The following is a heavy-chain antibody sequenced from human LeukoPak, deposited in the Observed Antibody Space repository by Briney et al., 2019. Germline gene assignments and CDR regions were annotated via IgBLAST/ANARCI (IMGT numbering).Heavy chain of an antibody. CDR3: AREGTAGTNLNWFDS. Sequence: SETLSLTCSVSGGSISTYYWSWIRQPPGKGLEWIGYIHYSGNTNCNPSLKSRVTISVDTSKNQFSLKVSSVTAADTAVYYCAREGTAGTNLNWFDSWGQGTLVTVSS. V-gene: IGHV4-59*01. J-gene: IGHJ5*01. CDR1: GGSISTYY. CDR2: IHYSGNT. D-gene: IGHD1-1*01.